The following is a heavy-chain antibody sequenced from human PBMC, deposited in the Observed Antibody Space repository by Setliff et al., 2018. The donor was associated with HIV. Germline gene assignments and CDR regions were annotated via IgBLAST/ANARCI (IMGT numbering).Heavy chain of an antibody. D-gene: IGHD2-15*01. CDR2: IYHTGKT. Sequence: SETLSLTCTASGGSVSTSSYSWGWIRQPPEKGLEWIGTIYHTGKTYYNSSLNSRVTIAVDTSKDQFSLNLSTVTAADTAVYYRGRVAGYCAPSRCYGYNAFDIWGPGTMVTVSS. J-gene: IGHJ3*02. CDR3: GRVAGYCAPSRCYGYNAFDI. V-gene: IGHV4-39*01. CDR1: GGSVSTSSYS.